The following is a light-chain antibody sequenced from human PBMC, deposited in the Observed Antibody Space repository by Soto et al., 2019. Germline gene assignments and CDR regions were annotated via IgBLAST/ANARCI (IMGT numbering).Light chain of an antibody. V-gene: IGLV2-14*03. J-gene: IGLJ1*01. CDR3: CSLTTSHTYV. Sequence: QSVLTQPASVSGSPGQSITISCTGTSSDIGHYDYVSWYQQHPGKAPKLMIYHVTYRPSGVSNRYSGSKSGNSASLTISVLHADDEADYYCCSLTTSHTYVFGSGTKVTVL. CDR1: SSDIGHYDY. CDR2: HVT.